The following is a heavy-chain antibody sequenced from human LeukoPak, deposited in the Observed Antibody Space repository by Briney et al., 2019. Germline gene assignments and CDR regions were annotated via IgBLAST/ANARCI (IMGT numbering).Heavy chain of an antibody. CDR1: GGSISSGSYY. Sequence: PSQTLSLTCTVSGGSISSGSYYWSWIRQSAGKGLEWIGRMQPSGTTHYNPSLQSRVTMSVDTSKNQFSLKLSSVTAADTAVYYCARGDYFDYWGQGTLVTVSS. J-gene: IGHJ4*02. CDR3: ARGDYFDY. V-gene: IGHV4-61*02. CDR2: MQPSGTT.